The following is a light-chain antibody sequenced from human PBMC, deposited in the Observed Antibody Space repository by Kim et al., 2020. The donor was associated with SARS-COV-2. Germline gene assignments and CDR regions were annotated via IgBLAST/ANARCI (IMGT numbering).Light chain of an antibody. J-gene: IGLJ2*01. CDR2: VDN. CDR3: GTWDSSLRAVV. Sequence: QSVLTQPPSVSAAPGQTVTISCSGSSSNIGNNFVSWYQQLPGTAPKLLMYVDNKRPSGVPDRFYGSKSGTSATLGITGLQTGDEADYYCGTWDSSLRAVVFGGGTQLTVL. CDR1: SSNIGNNF. V-gene: IGLV1-51*01.